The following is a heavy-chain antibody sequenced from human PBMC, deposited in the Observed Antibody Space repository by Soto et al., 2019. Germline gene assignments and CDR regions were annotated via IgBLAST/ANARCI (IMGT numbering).Heavy chain of an antibody. J-gene: IGHJ5*01. V-gene: IGHV1-2*02. CDR2: TSPRTGGA. Sequence: ASVKVSCKPSGYTFTAYYMHWLRQAPGHGLEWLAWTSPRTGGAKYSHKFQGRVSMTRNTSITTAYMELTGLSTDDTAVYYCARSSGSYSKWFDSWGQGTLVTV. CDR1: GYTFTAYY. CDR3: ARSSGSYSKWFDS. D-gene: IGHD3-10*01.